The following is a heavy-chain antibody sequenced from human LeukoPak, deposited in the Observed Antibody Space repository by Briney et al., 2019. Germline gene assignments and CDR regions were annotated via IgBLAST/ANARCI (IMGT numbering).Heavy chain of an antibody. Sequence: ASVKVSCKASGYTFTGYYMHWVRQAPGQGLEWMGWINPNSGGTNYAQKFQGRVTMTRDTSISTAYMELSRLRSDDTAVYYCARCERYDYVWGSYRPLDYWGQGTLVTVSS. CDR3: ARCERYDYVWGSYRPLDY. D-gene: IGHD3-16*02. CDR1: GYTFTGYY. CDR2: INPNSGGT. V-gene: IGHV1-2*02. J-gene: IGHJ4*02.